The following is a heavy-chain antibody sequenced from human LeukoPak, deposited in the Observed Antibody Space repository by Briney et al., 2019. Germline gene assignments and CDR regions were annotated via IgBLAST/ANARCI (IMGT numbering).Heavy chain of an antibody. CDR1: GGSISSYY. Sequence: SETLSLTCTVSGGSISSYYWSWIRQPPGKGLEWIGYIYYSGSTNYNPSLKSRVTISVDTSKNQFSLKLSSVTAADTAVYYCARGRDYYYYGMDVWGQGTTVIVSS. J-gene: IGHJ6*02. CDR2: IYYSGST. CDR3: ARGRDYYYYGMDV. V-gene: IGHV4-59*01.